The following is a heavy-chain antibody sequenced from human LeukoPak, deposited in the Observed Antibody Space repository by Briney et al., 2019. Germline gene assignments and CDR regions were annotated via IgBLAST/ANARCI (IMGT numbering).Heavy chain of an antibody. D-gene: IGHD4-17*01. CDR2: IYYSGGT. J-gene: IGHJ4*02. V-gene: IGHV4-31*03. CDR3: ARVGNVDYGDYSNYLDY. CDR1: GGSISSGGYY. Sequence: SETLSLTCTVSGGSISSGGYYWSWIRQHPGKGLEWIGYIYYSGGTYYNPSLKSRVSISVDTSKNQFSLKLNSMTAADTAVYFCARVGNVDYGDYSNYLDYWGQGTLVTVSS.